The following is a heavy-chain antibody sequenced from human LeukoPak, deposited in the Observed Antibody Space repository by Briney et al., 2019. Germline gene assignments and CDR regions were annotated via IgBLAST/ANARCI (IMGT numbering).Heavy chain of an antibody. D-gene: IGHD6-25*01. J-gene: IGHJ6*04. CDR2: ISASGTLT. V-gene: IGHV3-48*03. Sequence: GGSLRLSCAASGFTFSSYEMNWVRQAPGKGLEWISYISASGTLTHYADSVEGRFTISRGNAKNSLYLQMNSLRAEDTAVYYCARDGTPIHSSGWVYMDVWGKGTTVTISS. CDR1: GFTFSSYE. CDR3: ARDGTPIHSSGWVYMDV.